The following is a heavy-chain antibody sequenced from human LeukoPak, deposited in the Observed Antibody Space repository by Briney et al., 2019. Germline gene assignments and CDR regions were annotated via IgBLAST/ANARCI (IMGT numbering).Heavy chain of an antibody. J-gene: IGHJ4*02. Sequence: PGGSLRLSCAASGFTFSSYAMSWVRQAPGKGLEWASAISGSGGSTYYADSVKGRFTISRDNSKNTLYLQMNSLRAEDTAVYYCATYYYDSSGSHYWGQGTLVTVPS. CDR1: GFTFSSYA. CDR3: ATYYYDSSGSHY. V-gene: IGHV3-23*01. D-gene: IGHD3-22*01. CDR2: ISGSGGST.